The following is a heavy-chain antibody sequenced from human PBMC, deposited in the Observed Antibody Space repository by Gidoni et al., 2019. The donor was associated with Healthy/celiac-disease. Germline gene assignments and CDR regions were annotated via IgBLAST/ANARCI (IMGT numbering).Heavy chain of an antibody. V-gene: IGHV1-58*02. CDR1: GFTFTSSA. CDR2: IVVGSGNT. Sequence: QMQLVQSGPEVKKPGTSGKVSCKSPGFTFTSSAMQWVRQARGQRLEWIGWIVVGSGNTNYAQKFQERVAITRDMSTSTAYMELSSLRSEDTAVYYCAAGDSSGTYYYYGMDVWGQGTTVTVSS. J-gene: IGHJ6*02. CDR3: AAGDSSGTYYYYGMDV. D-gene: IGHD3-22*01.